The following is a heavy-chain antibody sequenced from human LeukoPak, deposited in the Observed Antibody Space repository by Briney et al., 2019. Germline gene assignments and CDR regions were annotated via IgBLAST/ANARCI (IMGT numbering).Heavy chain of an antibody. CDR2: ISLTGRT. D-gene: IGHD1-26*01. CDR1: GFTVSSNY. CDR3: SRESGPYCPFGH. Sequence: PGGSLRLSCAASGFTVSSNYMSWVRQPPGGGLEWIGEISLTGRTHYNPSLKSRVNISIDESKNHLYLNLASVTAADTAVYYCSRESGPYCPFGHWGQGTLVAVTS. J-gene: IGHJ5*02. V-gene: IGHV4-4*02.